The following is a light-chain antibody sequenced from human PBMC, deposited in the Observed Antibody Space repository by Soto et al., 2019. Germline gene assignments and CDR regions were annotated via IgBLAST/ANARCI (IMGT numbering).Light chain of an antibody. J-gene: IGLJ2*01. Sequence: QSALTQPPSASGSPGQSVTVSCTGTSSDVGAYKYVSWYQHHPGKAPKLIIFEVNKRPPGVPDRFSGSKSGNSASLTVSGLQAEDEADYYCSAYAGNNRLIFGGGTKLTVL. CDR1: SSDVGAYKY. V-gene: IGLV2-8*01. CDR3: SAYAGNNRLI. CDR2: EVN.